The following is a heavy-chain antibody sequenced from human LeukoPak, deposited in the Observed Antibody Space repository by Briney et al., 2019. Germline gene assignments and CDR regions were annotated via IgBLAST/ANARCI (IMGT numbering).Heavy chain of an antibody. CDR2: IIPIFGTA. V-gene: IGHV1-69*06. D-gene: IGHD3-22*01. CDR1: GGTFSSYA. Sequence: SVKVSCKASGGTFSSYAISWVRQAPGQGLEWMGGIIPIFGTANYAQKFQGRVTITADKSTSTAYMELSSLSSEDTAVYYCARPYYYDSSKAFDIWGQGTMVTVSS. J-gene: IGHJ3*02. CDR3: ARPYYYDSSKAFDI.